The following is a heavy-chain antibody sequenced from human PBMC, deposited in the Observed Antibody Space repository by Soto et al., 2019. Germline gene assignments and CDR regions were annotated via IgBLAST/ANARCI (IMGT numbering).Heavy chain of an antibody. J-gene: IGHJ6*02. V-gene: IGHV4-31*03. CDR2: IYYSGST. CDR3: ARVSAYAMTRWGMDV. CDR1: GGSISSGGYY. D-gene: IGHD2-8*01. Sequence: QVQLQESGPGLVKPSQTLSPTCTVSGGSISSGGYYWSWIRQHPGKGLEWIGYIYYSGSTYYNPSLKSRVTISVDTSKNQFSLKLSSVTAADTAVYYCARVSAYAMTRWGMDVWGQGTTVTVSS.